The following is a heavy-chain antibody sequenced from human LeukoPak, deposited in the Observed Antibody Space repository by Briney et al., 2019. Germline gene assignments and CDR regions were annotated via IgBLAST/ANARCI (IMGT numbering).Heavy chain of an antibody. D-gene: IGHD6-19*01. J-gene: IGHJ4*02. CDR3: ARDPGSGWYLYYFDY. V-gene: IGHV4-39*07. CDR1: GGSISSSSYY. CDR2: IYYGGST. Sequence: PSETLSLTCTVSGGSISSSSYYWGWIRQPPGKGLEWIGSIYYGGSTYYNSSLKSRVTISVDTSKNQFSLRVSSVTAADTAVYYCARDPGSGWYLYYFDYWGQGTLVTVSS.